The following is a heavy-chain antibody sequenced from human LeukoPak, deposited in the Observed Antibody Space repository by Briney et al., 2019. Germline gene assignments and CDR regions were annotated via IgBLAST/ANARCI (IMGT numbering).Heavy chain of an antibody. CDR1: GDSISSRDYY. CDR3: ARGDSSSSGYYYYYMDV. Sequence: SETLSLTCSVSGDSISSRDYYWSWIRQPPGKGLEWIGYIYYSGSTNYNPSLKSRVTISVDTSKNQFSLKLSSVTAADTAVYYCARGDSSSSGYYYYYMDVWGKGTTVTVSS. J-gene: IGHJ6*03. V-gene: IGHV4-61*08. CDR2: IYYSGST. D-gene: IGHD6-6*01.